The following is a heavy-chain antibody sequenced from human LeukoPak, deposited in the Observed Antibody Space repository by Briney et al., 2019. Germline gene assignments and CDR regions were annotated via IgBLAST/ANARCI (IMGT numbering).Heavy chain of an antibody. J-gene: IGHJ4*02. CDR2: ITRSSIYI. D-gene: IGHD3-22*01. Sequence: GGSLRLSCAASGFTFSSYSMNWVRQAPGKGLEWVSSITRSSIYIYYADSLKGRFTISRDNAKNSLYLQMNSLRAEDTAVYYCARDGRGYYYVVDYWGQGTLVTVSS. V-gene: IGHV3-21*01. CDR1: GFTFSSYS. CDR3: ARDGRGYYYVVDY.